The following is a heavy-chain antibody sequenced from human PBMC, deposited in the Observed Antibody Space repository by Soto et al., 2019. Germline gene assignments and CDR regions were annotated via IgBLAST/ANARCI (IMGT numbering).Heavy chain of an antibody. CDR2: INHSGST. Sequence: QVQLQQWGAGLLKPSETLSLTCAVYGGSFSGYYWSWIRQPPGKGLEWIGEINHSGSTNYNPSLKSRVTISVDTFKNQFSLKLSSVTAADTAVYYCARRRTTRYCSSTSCYWFDPWGQGTLVTVSS. CDR1: GGSFSGYY. J-gene: IGHJ5*02. V-gene: IGHV4-34*01. D-gene: IGHD2-2*01. CDR3: ARRRTTRYCSSTSCYWFDP.